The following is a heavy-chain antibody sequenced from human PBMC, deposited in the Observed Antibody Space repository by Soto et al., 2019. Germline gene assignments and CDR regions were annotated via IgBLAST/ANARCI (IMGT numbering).Heavy chain of an antibody. J-gene: IGHJ4*02. Sequence: ASVKVSCKASGCTFTGYYMHWVRQAPGQGLEWMGWINPNSGGTNYAQKFQGWVTMTRDTSISTAYMELSRLRSDDTAVYYCATRGGSIDSSGWYFDDWGQGTLVTVSS. V-gene: IGHV1-2*04. CDR3: ATRGGSIDSSGWYFDD. CDR1: GCTFTGYY. CDR2: INPNSGGT. D-gene: IGHD6-19*01.